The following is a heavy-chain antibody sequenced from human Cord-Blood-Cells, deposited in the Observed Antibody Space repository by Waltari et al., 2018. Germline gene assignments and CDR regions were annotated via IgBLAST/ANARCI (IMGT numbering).Heavy chain of an antibody. J-gene: IGHJ4*02. CDR1: GFTFGDYA. CDR3: TRWLQLQGSHLVFDY. Sequence: EVQLVESGGGLVKPGRSLRLSCTASGFTFGDYAMSWFRQAPGKGLEWVGFIRSKAYGGTTEYAASVKGRFTISRDDSKSIAYLQMNSLKTEDTAVYYCTRWLQLQGSHLVFDYWGQGTLVTVSS. D-gene: IGHD5-12*01. CDR2: IRSKAYGGTT. V-gene: IGHV3-49*05.